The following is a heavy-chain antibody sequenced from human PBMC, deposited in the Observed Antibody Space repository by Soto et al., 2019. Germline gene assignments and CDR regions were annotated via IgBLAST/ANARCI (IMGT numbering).Heavy chain of an antibody. V-gene: IGHV3-66*01. CDR3: ARAQGTVTTFDY. J-gene: IGHJ4*02. D-gene: IGHD4-17*01. CDR1: GFSVSSNY. Sequence: EVQLVESGGGLVQPGGSLRLSCAASGFSVSSNYMSWVRQAPGKGLEWVSALYSGGTTYYADSVKGRFTISSDSSKNTLYLQMSSQRADDTAVYFCARAQGTVTTFDYWGQGTMVTVSS. CDR2: LYSGGTT.